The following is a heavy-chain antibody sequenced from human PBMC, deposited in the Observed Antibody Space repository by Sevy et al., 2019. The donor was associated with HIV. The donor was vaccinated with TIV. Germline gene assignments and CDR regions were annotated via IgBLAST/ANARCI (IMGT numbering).Heavy chain of an antibody. CDR3: ARDLGSMLLWFGESAFDY. CDR2: INAGNGNT. V-gene: IGHV1-3*01. CDR1: GYTFTSYA. Sequence: ASVKVSCKASGYTFTSYAMHWVRQAPGQRLEWMGWINAGNGNTKYSQKFQGRVTITRDTSASTAYTELSSLRSEDTAAYYCARDLGSMLLWFGESAFDYWGQGTLVTVSS. D-gene: IGHD3-10*01. J-gene: IGHJ4*02.